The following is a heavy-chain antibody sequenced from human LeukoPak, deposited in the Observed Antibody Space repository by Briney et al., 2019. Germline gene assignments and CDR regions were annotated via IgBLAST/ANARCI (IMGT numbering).Heavy chain of an antibody. D-gene: IGHD6-19*01. CDR2: INPNSGGT. CDR3: ARGEIAVAGTNWFDP. J-gene: IGHJ5*02. CDR1: GYTFTGYY. Sequence: ASVKVSCKASGYTFTGYYMHWVRQAPGQGLEWMGWINPNSGGTNYAQKFQGWVTMTRDTSISTAYMELSRLRSDDTAVYYCARGEIAVAGTNWFDPWGQGTLVTVSS. V-gene: IGHV1-2*04.